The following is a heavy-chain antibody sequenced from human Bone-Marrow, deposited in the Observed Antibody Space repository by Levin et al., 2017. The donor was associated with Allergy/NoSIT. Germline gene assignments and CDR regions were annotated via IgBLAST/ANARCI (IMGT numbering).Heavy chain of an antibody. D-gene: IGHD6-19*01. V-gene: IGHV3-43*01. CDR1: GFTFNDYT. J-gene: IGHJ4*02. Sequence: GGSLRLSCAASGFTFNDYTMHWVRQAPQRGLEWVSLISWDASTTYYADSVRGRFTISRDNSNNALYLQMTSLTTEDTALYYCAKGLSPRIAVNGYVECWGQGALVTVSS. CDR2: ISWDASTT. CDR3: AKGLSPRIAVNGYVEC.